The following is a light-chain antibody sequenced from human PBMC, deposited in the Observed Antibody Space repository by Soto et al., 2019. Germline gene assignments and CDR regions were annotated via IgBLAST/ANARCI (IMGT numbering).Light chain of an antibody. CDR1: SSNIGNNY. J-gene: IGLJ3*02. V-gene: IGLV1-51*01. Sequence: QSVLTQPPSVSAAPGQTVTISRSGSSSNIGNNYVFWYQQLPGTAPKLLIYDNDKRPSGIPDRFSGSKSGTSATLGITGLQTGDEADYYCATWDRSLSVWVFGGGTQLTVL. CDR3: ATWDRSLSVWV. CDR2: DND.